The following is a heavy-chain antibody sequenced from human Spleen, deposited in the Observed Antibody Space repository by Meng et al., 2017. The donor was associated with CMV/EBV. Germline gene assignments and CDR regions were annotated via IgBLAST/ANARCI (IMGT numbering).Heavy chain of an antibody. CDR1: GYAFSDYY. CDR3: ARESGSETDYYYFYALDV. D-gene: IGHD1-26*01. V-gene: IGHV1-2*02. J-gene: IGHJ6*02. Sequence: ASVKVSCKASGYAFSDYYLHWVRLAPGQGLEWMGWINPSSGHTSYAEKFQNRISVTKDASMNTIYMELRRLRFDDRAEYFCARESGSETDYYYFYALDVWGQGTTVTVSS. CDR2: INPSSGHT.